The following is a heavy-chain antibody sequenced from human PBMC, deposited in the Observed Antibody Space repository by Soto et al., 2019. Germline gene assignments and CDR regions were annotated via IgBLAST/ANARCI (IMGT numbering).Heavy chain of an antibody. CDR2: IIPIFGTA. V-gene: IGHV1-69*01. CDR1: GGTFSSYA. CDR3: ARLGGYCSSTSCPLYSYYGMDV. Sequence: QVQLVQSGAEVKKPGSSVKVSCKASGGTFSSYAISWVRQAPGQGLEWMGGIIPIFGTANYAQKFQGRVTITADESTSTAYMELSSLRSEDTAVYYCARLGGYCSSTSCPLYSYYGMDVWGQGTTVTVSS. D-gene: IGHD2-2*01. J-gene: IGHJ6*02.